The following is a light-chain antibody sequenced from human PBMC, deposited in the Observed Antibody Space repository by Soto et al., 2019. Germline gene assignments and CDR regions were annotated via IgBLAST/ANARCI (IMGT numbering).Light chain of an antibody. V-gene: IGKV3-20*01. CDR2: GAF. CDR1: QSVSSNY. CDR3: QQYGSSPRP. J-gene: IGKJ1*01. Sequence: EVVLTQSPGTLSLTPGERATFSCRASQSVSSNYLAWYQQKPGQAPRLLIYGAFKRATGIPDRFSGSGSGTDFTLTISRMEPEDFAGYCCQQYGSSPRPFGQGTKV.